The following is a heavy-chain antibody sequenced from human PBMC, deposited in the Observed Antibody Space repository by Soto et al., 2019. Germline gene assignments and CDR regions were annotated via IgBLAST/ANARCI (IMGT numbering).Heavy chain of an antibody. J-gene: IGHJ4*02. D-gene: IGHD3-22*01. V-gene: IGHV3-21*01. CDR3: ARNYDSSGYSIDY. CDR1: GFTFSSYS. CDR2: ISSSSSYI. Sequence: GGSLRLSCAASGFTFSSYSMNWVRQAQGKGLEWVSSISSSSSYIYYADSVKGRFTISRDNAKNSLYLQMNSLRAEDTAVYYCARNYDSSGYSIDYWGQGTLVTVSS.